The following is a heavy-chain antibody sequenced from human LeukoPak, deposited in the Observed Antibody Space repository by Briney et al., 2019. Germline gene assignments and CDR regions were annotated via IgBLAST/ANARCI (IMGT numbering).Heavy chain of an antibody. CDR1: GFTFDNYA. Sequence: GGSLRLSCVASGFTFDNYAMTWVRQAPGKGLEWVSRISGTGGSPYYADSVKGRFTISRDNSKNTLYLQMNSLRVEDTAVYYCASGLVTASLDFDYWGQGTLVTVSS. J-gene: IGHJ4*02. CDR2: ISGTGGSP. CDR3: ASGLVTASLDFDY. V-gene: IGHV3-23*01. D-gene: IGHD2-21*02.